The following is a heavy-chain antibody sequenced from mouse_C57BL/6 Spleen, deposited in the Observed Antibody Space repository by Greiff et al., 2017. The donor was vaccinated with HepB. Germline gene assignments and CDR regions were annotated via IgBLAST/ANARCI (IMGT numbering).Heavy chain of an antibody. J-gene: IGHJ1*03. CDR3: ARLEATVVANFDV. D-gene: IGHD1-1*01. CDR2: IYPRSGNT. CDR1: GYTFTSYG. V-gene: IGHV1-81*01. Sequence: VKLMESGAELARPGASVKLSCKASGYTFTSYGISWVKQRTGQGLEWIGEIYPRSGNTYYNEKFKGKATLTADKSSSTAYMELRSLTSEDSAVYFCARLEATVVANFDVWGTGTTVTVSS.